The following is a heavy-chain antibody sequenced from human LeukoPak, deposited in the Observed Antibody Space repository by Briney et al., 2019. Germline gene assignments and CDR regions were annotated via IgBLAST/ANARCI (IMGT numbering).Heavy chain of an antibody. Sequence: SETLSLTCTVSGGSISSSSYYWGWIRQPPGKGLEWIGSVYYDGSAYYNPSLKSRVTISVDTSKNQFSLKLNSLTAADTAMYYCARWYTETGSDDAFDIWGQGTMVTVSS. V-gene: IGHV4-39*07. CDR1: GGSISSSSYY. D-gene: IGHD1-14*01. CDR2: VYYDGSA. CDR3: ARWYTETGSDDAFDI. J-gene: IGHJ3*02.